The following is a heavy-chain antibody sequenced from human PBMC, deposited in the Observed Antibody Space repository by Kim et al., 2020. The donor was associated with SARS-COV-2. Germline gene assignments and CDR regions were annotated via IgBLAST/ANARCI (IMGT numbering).Heavy chain of an antibody. J-gene: IGHJ4*02. CDR2: IHQSGKT. CDR1: GYSISSDYF. CDR3: TSKYHYDPYGHYYADW. Sequence: SETLSLTCAVSGYSISSDYFWGWIRQPPGKGLEWIGSIHQSGKTYYNPSLKSRVIISIDTSKNQFSLRLNSVTAADTAVYYCTSKYHYDPYGHYYADWWGQGTLVTVSS. V-gene: IGHV4-38-2*01. D-gene: IGHD3-22*01.